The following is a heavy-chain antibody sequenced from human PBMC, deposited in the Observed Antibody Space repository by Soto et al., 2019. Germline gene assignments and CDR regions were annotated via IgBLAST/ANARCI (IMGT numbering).Heavy chain of an antibody. V-gene: IGHV4-34*01. J-gene: IGHJ4*02. D-gene: IGHD1-1*01. CDR3: ARGTSTGTMPY. Sequence: SETLSLTCAVYGGSFSDFYWSWIRQPPGKGLEWIGESTHSGRSNYNPSLKSRVTISVDTSKNQFSLKLSSVTAADTAVYYCARGTSTGTMPYWGQGTLVTVSS. CDR1: GGSFSDFY. CDR2: STHSGRS.